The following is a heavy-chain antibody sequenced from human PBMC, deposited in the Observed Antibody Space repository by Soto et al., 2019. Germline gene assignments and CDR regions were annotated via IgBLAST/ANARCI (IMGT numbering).Heavy chain of an antibody. V-gene: IGHV4-30-4*01. CDR1: GGSISSGDYY. CDR3: ARGLYDSSGHYFDY. Sequence: QVQLQESGPGLVKPSQTLSLTCTVSGGSISSGDYYWSWIRQPPGKGLEWIGYTYYIGNPYYNPSLKSRVNISVDTCKNQFALNLSFGAAADTAVYYCARGLYDSSGHYFDYWGQGTLVTVS. D-gene: IGHD3-22*01. J-gene: IGHJ4*02. CDR2: TYYIGNP.